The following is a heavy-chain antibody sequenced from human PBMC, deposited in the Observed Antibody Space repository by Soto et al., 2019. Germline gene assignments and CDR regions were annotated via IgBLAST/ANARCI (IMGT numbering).Heavy chain of an antibody. J-gene: IGHJ4*02. D-gene: IGHD2-15*01. CDR3: ARQGYSGYDPQGRYCSGGSCYVDY. Sequence: SETLSLTCTVSGGSISSYYWSWIRQPPGKGLEWIGYIYYSGSTNYNPSLKSRVTISVDTSKNQFSLKLSSVTAADTAVYYCARQGYSGYDPQGRYCSGGSCYVDYWGQGTLVTVSS. V-gene: IGHV4-59*08. CDR2: IYYSGST. CDR1: GGSISSYY.